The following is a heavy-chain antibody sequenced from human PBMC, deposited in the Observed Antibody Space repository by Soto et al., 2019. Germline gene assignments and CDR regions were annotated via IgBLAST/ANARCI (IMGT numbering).Heavy chain of an antibody. J-gene: IGHJ4*02. V-gene: IGHV4-59*08. CDR3: ARRYGGGFDY. CDR1: GGSISSYY. CDR2: IYSSGST. D-gene: IGHD3-10*01. Sequence: QVQLLESGPGLVKPSETLSLTCTVSGGSISSYYWSWIRQPPGKGLEWIGYIYSSGSTNYNPSLKSRVTISVDTSKNQFSLKLSSVIAADTAVYYCARRYGGGFDYWGQGTLVTVSS.